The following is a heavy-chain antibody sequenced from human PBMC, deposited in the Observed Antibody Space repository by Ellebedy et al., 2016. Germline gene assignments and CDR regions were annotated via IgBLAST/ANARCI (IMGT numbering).Heavy chain of an antibody. V-gene: IGHV3-9*01. J-gene: IGHJ4*02. CDR2: ISWNSGSI. CDR1: GFTFDDYA. CDR3: ARLNVALETFDY. D-gene: IGHD1-1*01. Sequence: SLKISXAASGFTFDDYAMHWVRQAPGKGLEWVSGISWNSGSIGYADSVKGRFTISRDNAKNSLYLQMNSLRAEDTALYYCARLNVALETFDYWGQGTLVTVSS.